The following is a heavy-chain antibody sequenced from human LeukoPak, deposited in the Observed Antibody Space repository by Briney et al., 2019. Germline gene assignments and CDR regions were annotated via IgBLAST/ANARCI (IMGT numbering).Heavy chain of an antibody. V-gene: IGHV3-11*06. CDR1: GFTFSDYY. J-gene: IGHJ4*02. Sequence: PGGSLRLSCAASGFTFSDYYMTWIRQAPGKGLEWVSYISGSGSDTNYADSVKGRFTISRDNAKNSLYLQMNSLRVEDTAVYYCARVNPISSGFYVYWGQGTLVTVSS. CDR2: ISGSGSDT. CDR3: ARVNPISSGFYVY. D-gene: IGHD3-22*01.